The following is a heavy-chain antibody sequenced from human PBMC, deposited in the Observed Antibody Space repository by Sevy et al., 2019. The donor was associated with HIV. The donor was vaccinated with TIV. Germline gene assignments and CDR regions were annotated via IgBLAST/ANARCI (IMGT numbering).Heavy chain of an antibody. CDR3: ARDRPTLNYHGTSGYNYYFDS. D-gene: IGHD3-22*01. CDR2: ITGDSSYM. Sequence: GGSLRLSCAASGFTFSSYNMNWVRQAPGKGLEWISSITGDSSYMYDADSVKGRFTISRDNAKNSLYLHMNGLRAEETAVYYCARDRPTLNYHGTSGYNYYFDSWGQGTLVTVSS. J-gene: IGHJ4*02. V-gene: IGHV3-21*01. CDR1: GFTFSSYN.